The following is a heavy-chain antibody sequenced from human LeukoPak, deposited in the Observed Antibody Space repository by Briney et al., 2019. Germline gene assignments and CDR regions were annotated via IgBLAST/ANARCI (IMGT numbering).Heavy chain of an antibody. J-gene: IGHJ5*02. V-gene: IGHV4-39*01. CDR1: GGSISSSSYY. Sequence: SETLSLTCTVSGGSISSSSYYWGWIRQPPGKGLEWIGSIYYSGSTYYNPSLKSRVTISVDTSKNQFSLKLSSVTAADTAVYYCAETGSMTPYNRFDPWGQGTLVTVSS. CDR2: IYYSGST. D-gene: IGHD3-10*01. CDR3: AETGSMTPYNRFDP.